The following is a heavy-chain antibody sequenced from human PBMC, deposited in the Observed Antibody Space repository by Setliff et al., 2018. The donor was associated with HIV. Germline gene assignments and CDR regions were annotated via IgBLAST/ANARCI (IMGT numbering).Heavy chain of an antibody. CDR1: GYTFTSYD. CDR3: ATKYYDSSGQPSDAFDI. D-gene: IGHD3-22*01. CDR2: MNPNSCNT. Sequence: ASVKVSCKASGYTFTSYDINWVRQATGQGLEWMGWMNPNSCNTGYAQKFQGRVTMTRNTSISTAYMELSSLRSEDTAVYYCATKYYDSSGQPSDAFDIWGQGTVVTVSS. V-gene: IGHV1-8*02. J-gene: IGHJ3*02.